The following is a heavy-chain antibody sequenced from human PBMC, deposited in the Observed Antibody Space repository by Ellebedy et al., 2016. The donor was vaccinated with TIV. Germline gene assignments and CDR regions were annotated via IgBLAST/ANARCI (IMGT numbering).Heavy chain of an antibody. D-gene: IGHD3-3*01. Sequence: SGPTLVKPTETLTLTCTVSGFSLSNARMGVSWIRQPPGKALEWLAHIFSNDEKSYSTSLKSRLTISKDTSKSQVVLTMTNMDPVDTATYYCARIFSSTTITIFYYYYYYMDVWGKGTTVTVSS. V-gene: IGHV2-26*01. CDR3: ARIFSSTTITIFYYYYYYMDV. CDR2: IFSNDEK. J-gene: IGHJ6*03. CDR1: GFSLSNARMG.